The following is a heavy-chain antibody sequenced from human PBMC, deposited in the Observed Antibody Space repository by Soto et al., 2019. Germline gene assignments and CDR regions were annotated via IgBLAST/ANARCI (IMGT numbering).Heavy chain of an antibody. CDR3: ARDGPLISSRSWLDP. J-gene: IGHJ5*02. V-gene: IGHV1-18*04. Sequence: QVQLAQSGVEVKKPGASVKVSCKASGYTFSSYGISWVRQAPGHGLEWMGWISAYNGDVNYAQNFQGRVTMATDTSTSTAYMELRSLRSDDTAIYYCARDGPLISSRSWLDPWGPGTLVTVSS. D-gene: IGHD3-16*01. CDR1: GYTFSSYG. CDR2: ISAYNGDV.